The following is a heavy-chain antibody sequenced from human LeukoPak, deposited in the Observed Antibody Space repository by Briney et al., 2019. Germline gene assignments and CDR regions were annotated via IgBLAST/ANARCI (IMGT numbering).Heavy chain of an antibody. D-gene: IGHD1-14*01. CDR1: SGSFSGYY. V-gene: IGHV4-34*01. CDR3: ARGRNPYY. Sequence: SETLSLTCAVYSGSFSGYYWSWIRQPPGKGLEWIGEINHSGSTNYNPSLKSRVTISVDTSKNQFSLKLSSVTAADTAVYYCARGRNPYYWGQGTLVTVSS. CDR2: INHSGST. J-gene: IGHJ4*02.